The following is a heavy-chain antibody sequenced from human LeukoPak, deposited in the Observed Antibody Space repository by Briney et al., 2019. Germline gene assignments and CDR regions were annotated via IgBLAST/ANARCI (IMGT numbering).Heavy chain of an antibody. D-gene: IGHD6-19*01. CDR2: ISYDGSNK. Sequence: PGGSLRLSCAASGFTFSSYAMHWVRQAPGKGLEWVAVISYDGSNKYYADSVKGRFTISRDNSKNTLYLQMNSLRAEDTAVYYCARDPPAVAGSSYYFDYWGQGTLDTVSS. CDR3: ARDPPAVAGSSYYFDY. J-gene: IGHJ4*02. V-gene: IGHV3-30*04. CDR1: GFTFSSYA.